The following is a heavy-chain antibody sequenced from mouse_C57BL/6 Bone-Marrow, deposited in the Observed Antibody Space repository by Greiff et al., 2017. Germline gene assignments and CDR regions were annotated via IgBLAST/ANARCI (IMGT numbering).Heavy chain of an antibody. J-gene: IGHJ4*01. D-gene: IGHD1-2*01. CDR1: GFSFTSYG. V-gene: IGHV2-6*01. CDR2: IWGVGST. Sequence: VKLMESGPGLVAPSQSLSITCTVSGFSFTSYGVDWVRQSPGKGLEWLGVIWGVGSTNYNSALKSRLSISKDNSKSQVFLKMNSLQTDDTAMYYCASRLSYAMDYWGQGTSVTVSS. CDR3: ASRLSYAMDY.